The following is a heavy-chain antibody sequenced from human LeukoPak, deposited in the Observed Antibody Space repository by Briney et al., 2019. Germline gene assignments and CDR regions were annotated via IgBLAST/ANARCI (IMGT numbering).Heavy chain of an antibody. Sequence: GGSLRLCCAASGFTFSNYGMHWGRQAPGKGLEWVAVIWHDGSNKYYADSVKGRFTISRDDSKNTLYLQMNSLRDDDTAVYFCARTSGIAAAGMLDYWGQGTLVTVSS. V-gene: IGHV3-33*01. CDR3: ARTSGIAAAGMLDY. J-gene: IGHJ4*02. CDR1: GFTFSNYG. CDR2: IWHDGSNK. D-gene: IGHD6-13*01.